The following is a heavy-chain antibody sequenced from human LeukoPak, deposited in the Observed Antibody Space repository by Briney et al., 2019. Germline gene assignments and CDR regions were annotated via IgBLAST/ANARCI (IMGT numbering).Heavy chain of an antibody. CDR3: AAFYDSSGYAIDPYYYYYMDV. CDR2: IYYSGST. Sequence: PSETLSLTRTVSGGSISSYYWSWIRQPPGKGLEWIGYIYYSGSTNYNPSLKSRVTISVDTSKNQFSLKLSSVTAADTAVYYCAAFYDSSGYAIDPYYYYYMDVWGKGTTVTVSS. J-gene: IGHJ6*03. V-gene: IGHV4-59*01. CDR1: GGSISSYY. D-gene: IGHD3-22*01.